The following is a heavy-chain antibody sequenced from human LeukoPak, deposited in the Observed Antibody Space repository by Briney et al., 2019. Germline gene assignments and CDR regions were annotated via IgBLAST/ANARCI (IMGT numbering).Heavy chain of an antibody. Sequence: GGSLRLSCAASGFTFSSYAMHWVRQAPGRGLECVSAISSNGSSTYYANSVKGRFTISRDNYKNTLYRQMGSLRAEDMAVYYCARGVGPFDIWGQGTMVTVSS. V-gene: IGHV3-64*01. D-gene: IGHD2-15*01. CDR3: ARGVGPFDI. CDR2: ISSNGSST. J-gene: IGHJ3*02. CDR1: GFTFSSYA.